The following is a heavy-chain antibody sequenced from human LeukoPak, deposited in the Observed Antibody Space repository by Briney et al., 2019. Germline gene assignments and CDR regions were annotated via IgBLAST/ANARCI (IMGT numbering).Heavy chain of an antibody. CDR2: IIPIFGTA. J-gene: IGHJ4*02. Sequence: ASVKVSCKASGGTFSSYAISWVRQASGQGLEWMGGIIPIFGTANYAQKFQGRVTITADESTSTAYMELSSLRSEDTAVYYCARGDWRVGANKFDYWGQGTLVTVSS. D-gene: IGHD1-26*01. CDR3: ARGDWRVGANKFDY. CDR1: GGTFSSYA. V-gene: IGHV1-69*01.